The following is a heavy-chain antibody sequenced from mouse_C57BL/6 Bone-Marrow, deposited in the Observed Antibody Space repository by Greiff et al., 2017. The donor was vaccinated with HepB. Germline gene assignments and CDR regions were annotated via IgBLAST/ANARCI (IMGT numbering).Heavy chain of an antibody. J-gene: IGHJ2*01. V-gene: IGHV7-3*01. Sequence: EVHLVESGGGLVQPGGSLSLTCAASGFTFTDYYMSWVRQPPGKALEWLGFIRNKANGYTTEYIASVKGRFTISRDNSQSILDLQMNALGAEDSATYYCARYGYYGSRGNFDYWGQGTTLTVSS. D-gene: IGHD1-1*01. CDR3: ARYGYYGSRGNFDY. CDR2: IRNKANGYTT. CDR1: GFTFTDYY.